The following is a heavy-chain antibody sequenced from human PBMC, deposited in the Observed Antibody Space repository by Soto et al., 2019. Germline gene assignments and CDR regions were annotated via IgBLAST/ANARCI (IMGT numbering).Heavy chain of an antibody. V-gene: IGHV1-46*01. D-gene: IGHD2-2*02. Sequence: ASLKVSYKASRYTFTSYYMHWVRQAPGQGLEWMGIINPSGGSTSYAQKFQGRVTMTRDTSTSTVYMELSSLRSEDTAVYYCARVAGCSSTSCYTAWFDPWGQGTLVTVSS. CDR3: ARVAGCSSTSCYTAWFDP. CDR2: INPSGGST. CDR1: RYTFTSYY. J-gene: IGHJ5*02.